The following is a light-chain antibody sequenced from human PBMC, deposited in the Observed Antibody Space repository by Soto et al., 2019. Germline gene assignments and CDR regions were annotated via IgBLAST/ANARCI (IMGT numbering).Light chain of an antibody. CDR1: SSDVGGSDY. Sequence: QSALTQPRSVSGSPGQSVTISCTGTSSDVGGSDYVSWYQQHPGKAPKVMIYDVTKRPSGVPDRFSGSKSGNTASLTISGLQAEDEADYYCCSYAGSYTWLFGGGTKLTVL. J-gene: IGLJ3*02. CDR2: DVT. V-gene: IGLV2-11*01. CDR3: CSYAGSYTWL.